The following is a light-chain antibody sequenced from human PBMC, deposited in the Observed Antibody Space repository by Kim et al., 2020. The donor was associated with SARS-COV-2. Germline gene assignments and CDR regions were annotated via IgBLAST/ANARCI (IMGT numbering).Light chain of an antibody. Sequence: SYELTQPPSVSEAPGKTATITCGGDDIGTKSVHWYQQKPGQAPVLVIYYDTDRPSGIPERFSASNSGSTATLTGSRVEAGDEADYYCQAWDSGSDHWVFG. J-gene: IGLJ3*02. V-gene: IGLV3-21*04. CDR3: QAWDSGSDHWV. CDR2: YDT. CDR1: DIGTKS.